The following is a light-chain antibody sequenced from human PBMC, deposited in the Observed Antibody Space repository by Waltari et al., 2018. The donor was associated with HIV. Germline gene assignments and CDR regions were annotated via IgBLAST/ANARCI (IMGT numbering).Light chain of an antibody. CDR2: END. Sequence: QSVLTQPPSVSAAPGQKVTISCSGGSSNIGANFVAWYQHLPGTAPKVLIYENDKRPSGIPDRFSGSKSGTSANLGITGLQTGDEADYYCGTWDTSLRAPVLGGGTKVTVL. J-gene: IGLJ2*01. V-gene: IGLV1-51*02. CDR1: SSNIGANF. CDR3: GTWDTSLRAPV.